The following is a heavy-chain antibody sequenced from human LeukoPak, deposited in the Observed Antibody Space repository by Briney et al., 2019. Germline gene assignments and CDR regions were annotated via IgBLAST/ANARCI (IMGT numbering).Heavy chain of an antibody. V-gene: IGHV3-43*02. CDR3: AKGAIPAYCSSTSCYGEFDY. D-gene: IGHD2-2*01. Sequence: GGSLRLSCAASGFTFHDYAMHWVRQAPGKGLEWVSLISGDGGSTYYADSVKGRFTISRDNSKNSLYLQMNSLRTEDTALYYCAKGAIPAYCSSTSCYGEFDYWGQGTLVTVSS. CDR1: GFTFHDYA. CDR2: ISGDGGST. J-gene: IGHJ4*02.